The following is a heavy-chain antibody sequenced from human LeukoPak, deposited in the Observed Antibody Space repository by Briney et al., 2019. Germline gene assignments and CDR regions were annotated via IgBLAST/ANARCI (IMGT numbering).Heavy chain of an antibody. CDR1: GFTFDDYA. CDR3: AKADYGDYARPDY. V-gene: IGHV3-9*01. Sequence: PGGSLRLSCAASGFTFDDYAMHWVRQAPGKGLEWVSGISWNSGSIGYADSVKGRFTTSRDNAKNSLYLQMNSLRAEDTALYYCAKADYGDYARPDYWGQGTLVTVSS. CDR2: ISWNSGSI. D-gene: IGHD4-17*01. J-gene: IGHJ4*02.